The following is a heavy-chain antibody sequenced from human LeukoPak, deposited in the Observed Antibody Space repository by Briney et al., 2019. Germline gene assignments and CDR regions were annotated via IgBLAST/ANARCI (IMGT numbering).Heavy chain of an antibody. J-gene: IGHJ4*02. CDR1: GFTFDDYA. V-gene: IGHV3-20*04. Sequence: GGSLRLSCAASGFTFDDYAMNWVRHAPGKGLEWVSGINWNGASTSYADSVKGRFAISRDNAKNSLYLQMNSLRAEDTALYCCARAFVPTVGAYDYWGQGTLVTVSS. CDR2: INWNGAST. D-gene: IGHD1-26*01. CDR3: ARAFVPTVGAYDY.